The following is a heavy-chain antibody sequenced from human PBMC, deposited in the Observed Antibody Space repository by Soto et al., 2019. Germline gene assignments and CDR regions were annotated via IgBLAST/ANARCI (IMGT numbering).Heavy chain of an antibody. CDR2: ISGSGGST. V-gene: IGHV3-23*01. Sequence: EVQLLESGGGLVQPGGSLRLPCAASGFTFSSYAMSWVRQAPGKGLEWVSAISGSGGSTYYADSVKGRFTISRDNSKNTLYLQRNSLRAEDTAVYYCAKEWDSSSSYYYYYMDVWGKGTTVTVSS. J-gene: IGHJ6*03. D-gene: IGHD6-6*01. CDR3: AKEWDSSSSYYYYYMDV. CDR1: GFTFSSYA.